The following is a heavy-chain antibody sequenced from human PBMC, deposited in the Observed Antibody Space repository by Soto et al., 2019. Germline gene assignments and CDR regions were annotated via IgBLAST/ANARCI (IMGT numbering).Heavy chain of an antibody. CDR2: INPKSGGT. J-gene: IGHJ6*02. CDR1: GYSFTSYH. D-gene: IGHD2-8*01. V-gene: IGHV1-2*04. Sequence: PGESLKISCKGSGYSFTSYHIHWVRQSPGQGLEWLGRINPKSGGTSTAQKFQGWVTMTTDTSISTASMELTRLTSDDTAIYYCARGDSTDCSNGVCSFFYNHDMDVWGQGTTVTVSS. CDR3: ARGDSTDCSNGVCSFFYNHDMDV.